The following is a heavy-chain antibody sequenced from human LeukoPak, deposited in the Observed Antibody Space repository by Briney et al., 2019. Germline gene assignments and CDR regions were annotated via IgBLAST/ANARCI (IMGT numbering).Heavy chain of an antibody. CDR2: MYYSGDS. Sequence: SETLSLTCNISGVPISGYYWSWIRLAPRRGLEWIGDMYYSGDSNSNPSLEGRVTTSADSSTNQFSLRLTSVTAADTAIYYCARELPSTGNWFDPWGQGILVTVSS. J-gene: IGHJ5*02. D-gene: IGHD1-14*01. CDR1: GVPISGYY. V-gene: IGHV4-59*01. CDR3: ARELPSTGNWFDP.